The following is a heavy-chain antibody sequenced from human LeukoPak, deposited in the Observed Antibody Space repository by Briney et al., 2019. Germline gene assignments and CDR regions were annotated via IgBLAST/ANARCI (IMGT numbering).Heavy chain of an antibody. CDR3: ARQSSGTLDY. D-gene: IGHD1-26*01. J-gene: IGHJ4*02. V-gene: IGHV3-21*04. Sequence: SVKGRFTISRDNAKNSLYLQMNGLRVEDTAVYYCARQSSGTLDYWGQGTLVTVSS.